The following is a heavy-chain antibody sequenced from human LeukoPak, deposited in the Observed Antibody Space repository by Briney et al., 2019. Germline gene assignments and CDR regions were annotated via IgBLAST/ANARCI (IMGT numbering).Heavy chain of an antibody. D-gene: IGHD3-9*01. CDR3: AKPATYYDILTGYDY. V-gene: IGHV3-23*01. CDR1: GFTFNSYA. CDR2: ISASGGRT. Sequence: GGSLRLSCEASGFTFNSYAMSWVRQAPGKGLEWVSAISASGGRTDYEESVKGRFTISRDNSNNTVYLQMNSLRAEDTAVYYCAKPATYYDILTGYDYWGQGTLVTDSS. J-gene: IGHJ4*02.